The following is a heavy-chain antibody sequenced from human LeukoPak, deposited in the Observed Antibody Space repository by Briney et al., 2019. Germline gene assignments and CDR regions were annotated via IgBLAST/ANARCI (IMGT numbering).Heavy chain of an antibody. CDR1: GFTLSSYW. CDR2: INTDGSST. V-gene: IGHV3-74*01. J-gene: IGHJ4*02. CDR3: ARVTAVAGTWKFFDY. D-gene: IGHD6-19*01. Sequence: GGSLRLSCAASGFTLSSYWMTWVRQAPGKGLLWVSRINTDGSSTTYADSVKGRFTISRDNAKNTLYLQMNSLRAEDTAFYYCARVTAVAGTWKFFDYWGQGTLVTVSS.